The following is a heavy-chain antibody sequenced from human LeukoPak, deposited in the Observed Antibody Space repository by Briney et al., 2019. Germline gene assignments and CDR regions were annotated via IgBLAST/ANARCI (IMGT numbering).Heavy chain of an antibody. CDR3: ARGGGTWAAEYFQH. V-gene: IGHV3-48*01. J-gene: IGHJ1*01. Sequence: GGSLRLSCAASGFTFSSYSMNWVRQAPGKGLEWVSWVSYISSGTSTINYADSVKGRFTISRDNANSSLYLQMNSLRAEDTAVYYCARGGGTWAAEYFQHWGQGTLVTVSS. CDR2: ISSGTSTI. D-gene: IGHD2-15*01. CDR1: GFTFSSYS.